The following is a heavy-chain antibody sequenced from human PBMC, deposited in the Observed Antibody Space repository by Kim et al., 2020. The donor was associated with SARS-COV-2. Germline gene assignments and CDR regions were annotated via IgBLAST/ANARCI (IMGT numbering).Heavy chain of an antibody. CDR2: IYCDGSIT. V-gene: IGHV3-74*01. D-gene: IGHD2-15*01. J-gene: IGHJ6*02. CDR1: GFTFSSYW. CDR3: ARYCSGGSCYSYYYYGMDV. Sequence: GGSLRLSCAASGFTFSSYWMHWVRQAPGKGLVWVSRIYCDGSITFYADSVKGRFTISSDNAKNTLYLQMNSLRAEDTAVYYCARYCSGGSCYSYYYYGMDVWGQGTTVTVSS.